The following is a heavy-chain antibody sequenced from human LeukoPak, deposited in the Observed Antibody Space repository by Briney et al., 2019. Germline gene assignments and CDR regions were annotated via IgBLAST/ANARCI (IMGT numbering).Heavy chain of an antibody. D-gene: IGHD1-26*01. Sequence: SETLPLTCTVSGGSISSYYWSWIRQPPGKGLEWIGYIYYSGSTNYNPSLKSRVTISVDTSKNQFSLKLSSVTAADTAVYYCARGGGLHAFDIWGQGTMVTVSS. J-gene: IGHJ3*02. CDR1: GGSISSYY. CDR3: ARGGGLHAFDI. CDR2: IYYSGST. V-gene: IGHV4-59*08.